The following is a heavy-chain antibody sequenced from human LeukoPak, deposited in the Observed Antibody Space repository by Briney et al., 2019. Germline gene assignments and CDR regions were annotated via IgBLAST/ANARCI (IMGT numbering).Heavy chain of an antibody. D-gene: IGHD5-24*01. V-gene: IGHV1-2*02. Sequence: ASVKVSCKASGYTFTGYYIHWVRQAPGQGLEWMGWINPHSGGTNYAQKFQGRVTMTRDTSISTAYMELSRLRSDDTAVYYCARRGHPWLQFDPWGQGTLVTVSS. CDR1: GYTFTGYY. J-gene: IGHJ5*02. CDR2: INPHSGGT. CDR3: ARRGHPWLQFDP.